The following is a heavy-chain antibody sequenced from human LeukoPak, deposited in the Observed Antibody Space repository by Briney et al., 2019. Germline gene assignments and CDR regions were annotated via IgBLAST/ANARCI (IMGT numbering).Heavy chain of an antibody. CDR2: IYSGGST. Sequence: QAGGSLTLSCAASGFTVSSNYMSWVRQAPGKGLEWVSVIYSGGSTYYADSVKGRFTISRDNSKNTLYLQMNSLRAEDTAVYYCARHEDTAMAHFDYWGRGTLVTVSS. V-gene: IGHV3-53*01. CDR3: ARHEDTAMAHFDY. D-gene: IGHD5-18*01. CDR1: GFTVSSNY. J-gene: IGHJ4*02.